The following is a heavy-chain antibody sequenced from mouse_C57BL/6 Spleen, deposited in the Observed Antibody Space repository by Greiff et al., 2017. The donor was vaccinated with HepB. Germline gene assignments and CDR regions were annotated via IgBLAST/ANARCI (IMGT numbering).Heavy chain of an antibody. V-gene: IGHV1-18*01. CDR3: ARGGGATKAMDY. CDR2: INPNNGGT. CDR1: GYTFTDYN. Sequence: EVQLQQSGPSLMKPRASETVPHKASGYTFTDYNRGWVKQSHGKSLEWIGDINPNNGGTIYNQKFKGKATLTVDKSSSTAYMELRSLTSEDTAVYYCARGGGATKAMDYWGQGTSVTVSS. J-gene: IGHJ4*01.